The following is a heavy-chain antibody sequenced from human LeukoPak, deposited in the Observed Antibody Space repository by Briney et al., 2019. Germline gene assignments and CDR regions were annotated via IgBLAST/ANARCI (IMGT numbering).Heavy chain of an antibody. CDR1: GFTMSSSTYY. J-gene: IGHJ5*02. CDR3: AREGYGYCSGGSCPANWFDP. V-gene: IGHV4-39*07. Sequence: PSETLSLTCAVSGFTMSSSTYYWAWIRQSPGTGLEWIGSVYFTGSSYYNPSLKSRVTISVDTSKNQFSLKLSSVTAADTAVYYCAREGYGYCSGGSCPANWFDPWGQGTLVTVSS. CDR2: VYFTGSS. D-gene: IGHD2-15*01.